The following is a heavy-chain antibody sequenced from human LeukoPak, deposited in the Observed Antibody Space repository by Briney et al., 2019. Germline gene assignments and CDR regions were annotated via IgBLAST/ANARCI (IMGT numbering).Heavy chain of an antibody. CDR3: ARSVVVVAQFDP. CDR1: GYTFTSYY. D-gene: IGHD2-15*01. CDR2: INPSGGST. J-gene: IGHJ5*02. Sequence: PVASVKVSCKASGYTFTSYYMHWVRQAPGQGLEWMGIINPSGGSTSYAQKFQGRVTMTRDTSTSTVYMELSSLRFEDTAVYYCARSVVVVAQFDPWGQGTLVTVSS. V-gene: IGHV1-46*01.